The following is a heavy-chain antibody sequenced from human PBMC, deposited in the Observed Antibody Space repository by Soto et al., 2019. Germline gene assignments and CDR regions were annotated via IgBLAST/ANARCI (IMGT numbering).Heavy chain of an antibody. Sequence: SETLSLTCTVSGGSISSYYWSWIRQPPGKGLEWIGYIYYSGSTNYNPSLKSRVTISVDTSKNQSSLKLSSVTAADTAVYYCAREGIWGSYDYWGQGTLVTVSS. CDR3: AREGIWGSYDY. CDR1: GGSISSYY. J-gene: IGHJ4*02. V-gene: IGHV4-59*01. CDR2: IYYSGST. D-gene: IGHD3-16*01.